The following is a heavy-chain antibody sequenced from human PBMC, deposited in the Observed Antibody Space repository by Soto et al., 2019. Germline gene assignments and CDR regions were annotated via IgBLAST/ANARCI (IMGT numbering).Heavy chain of an antibody. CDR2: IYYSGST. V-gene: IGHV4-59*08. CDR1: GGSISSYY. Sequence: SETLSLTCTVSGGSISSYYWSWIRQPPGKGLEWIGYIYYSGSTHYNSSLKSRATISIDTTKNQFSLKLSPVTAADTAVYYCVRSRRIVTEGFDYWGQGTLVTVSS. J-gene: IGHJ4*02. CDR3: VRSRRIVTEGFDY. D-gene: IGHD1-26*01.